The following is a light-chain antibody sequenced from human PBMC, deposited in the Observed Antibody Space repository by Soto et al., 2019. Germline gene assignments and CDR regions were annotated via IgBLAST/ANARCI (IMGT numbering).Light chain of an antibody. CDR1: SSDIGGYKY. Sequence: QSVLTQPASVSGSLGQSITISCTGTSSDIGGYKYVSWYQQHPGKAPKLIIFEVSNRPSGVSDRFSGSNSGNTASLTISGLQAEDEADYYCTSYSRYRVLVFGRG. CDR3: TSYSRYRVLV. V-gene: IGLV2-14*01. CDR2: EVS. J-gene: IGLJ3*02.